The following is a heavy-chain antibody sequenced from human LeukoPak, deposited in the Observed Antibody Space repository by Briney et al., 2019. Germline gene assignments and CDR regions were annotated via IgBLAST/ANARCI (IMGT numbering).Heavy chain of an antibody. CDR2: VNTVSSYI. Sequence: GGSLRLSCAASGFTSSDYSMNWVRQAPGKGLEWVASVNTVSSYIYYADSMRGRFTISRDNAKSSLFLQMNSLRAEDTAVYYCARLRRNSDRSDFFYYYDHWGQGTLVTVSS. V-gene: IGHV3-21*01. CDR3: ARLRRNSDRSDFFYYYDH. J-gene: IGHJ4*02. CDR1: GFTSSDYS. D-gene: IGHD3-22*01.